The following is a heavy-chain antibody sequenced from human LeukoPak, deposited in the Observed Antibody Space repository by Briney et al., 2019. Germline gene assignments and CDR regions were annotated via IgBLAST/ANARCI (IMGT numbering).Heavy chain of an antibody. CDR2: IYTSGST. J-gene: IGHJ6*02. Sequence: SETLSLTCTVSGGSLSSGSYYWSWIRQPAGKGLEWIGRIYTSGSTNYNPSLKSRVTISVDTSKNQFSLKLSSVTAADTAVYYCARGLMGNSSGWRYGMDVWGQGTTVTVSS. CDR3: ARGLMGNSSGWRYGMDV. D-gene: IGHD6-19*01. CDR1: GGSLSSGSYY. V-gene: IGHV4-61*02.